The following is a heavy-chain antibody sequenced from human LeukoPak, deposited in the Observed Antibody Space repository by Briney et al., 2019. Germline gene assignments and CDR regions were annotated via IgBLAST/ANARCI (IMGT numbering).Heavy chain of an antibody. CDR2: INPNSGGT. CDR3: ASSGSSIQFDP. V-gene: IGHV1-2*02. CDR1: GHTFTDYY. D-gene: IGHD1-26*01. J-gene: IGHJ5*02. Sequence: GASVKVSCKASGHTFTDYYFHWVRQAPGQGLEWMGWINPNSGGTVYAQNFQGRVTMTRDTSISIVYMELSSLRSDDTAVYYCASSGSSIQFDPWGQGTPVTVSS.